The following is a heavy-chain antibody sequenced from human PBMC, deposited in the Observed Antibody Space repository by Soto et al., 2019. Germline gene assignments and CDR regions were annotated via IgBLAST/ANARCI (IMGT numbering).Heavy chain of an antibody. CDR1: GYSFTSYW. J-gene: IGHJ6*02. V-gene: IGHV5-51*01. Sequence: SLKISCKGSGYSFTSYWIGWARQMPGKGLEWMGIIYPGDSDTRYSPSFQGQVTISADKSISTAYLQWSSLKASDTAMYYCARPRDGHKGKNYYGMDVWGQGTTVTVSS. CDR2: IYPGDSDT. CDR3: ARPRDGHKGKNYYGMDV.